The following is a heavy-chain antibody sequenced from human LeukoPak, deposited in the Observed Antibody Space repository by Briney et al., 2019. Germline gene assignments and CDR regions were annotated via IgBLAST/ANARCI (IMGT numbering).Heavy chain of an antibody. CDR3: ARAFGGWQLVPYYYYYMDV. J-gene: IGHJ6*03. V-gene: IGHV1-46*01. CDR2: INPSGGST. CDR1: GGTFSSYT. Sequence: ASVKVSCKASGGTFSSYTISWVRQAPGQGLEWMGIINPSGGSTSYAQKFQGRVTMTRDTSTSTVYMELSSLRSEDTAVYYCARAFGGWQLVPYYYYYMDVWGKGTTVTVSS. D-gene: IGHD6-6*01.